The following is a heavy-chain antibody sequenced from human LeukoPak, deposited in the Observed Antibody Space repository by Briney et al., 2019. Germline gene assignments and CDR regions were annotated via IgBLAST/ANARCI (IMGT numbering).Heavy chain of an antibody. V-gene: IGHV3-7*03. CDR1: GFIFSNYG. D-gene: IGHD2-15*01. J-gene: IGHJ4*02. CDR3: ARDGGGSWDDINDY. CDR2: IKQDGSEK. Sequence: GGSLRLSCAASGFIFSNYGMSWVRQAPGKGLEWVANIKQDGSEKYYVDSVKGRFTISRDNAKNSLYLQMNSLRAEDTAVYYCARDGGGSWDDINDYWGQGTLVTVSS.